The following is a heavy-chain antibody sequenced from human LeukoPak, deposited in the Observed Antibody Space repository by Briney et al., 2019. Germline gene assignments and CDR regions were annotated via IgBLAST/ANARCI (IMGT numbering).Heavy chain of an antibody. CDR3: ARSLSSSWFPDAFDI. Sequence: GGSLRLSCAASGFTFSSDSMNWVRQAPGKGLEWVSSISSSSSYIYYADSVKGRFTISRDNAKNSLYLQMNSLRAEDTAVYYCARSLSSSWFPDAFDIWGQGTMVTVSS. V-gene: IGHV3-21*01. CDR1: GFTFSSDS. D-gene: IGHD6-13*01. J-gene: IGHJ3*02. CDR2: ISSSSSYI.